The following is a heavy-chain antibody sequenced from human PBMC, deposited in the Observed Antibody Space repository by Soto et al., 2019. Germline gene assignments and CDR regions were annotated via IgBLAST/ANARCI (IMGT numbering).Heavy chain of an antibody. V-gene: IGHV3-23*01. CDR2: ISGSVGST. J-gene: IGHJ3*02. Sequence: GGSLRLSCAASGFTFSSYAMSWVRQAPGKGLEWVSAISGSVGSTYYADSVKGRFTMSRDNSKNTLYLQMNSLRAEDTAVYYCAKDNYYDSSGYFFYAFDIWGQGTMVTVSS. D-gene: IGHD3-22*01. CDR3: AKDNYYDSSGYFFYAFDI. CDR1: GFTFSSYA.